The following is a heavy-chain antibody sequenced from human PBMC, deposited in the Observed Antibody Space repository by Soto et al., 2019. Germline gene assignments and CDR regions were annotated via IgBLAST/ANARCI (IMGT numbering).Heavy chain of an antibody. J-gene: IGHJ4*02. CDR2: IATSESYI. V-gene: IGHV3-21*01. Sequence: GGSLRLSCAASGFSSSAFSMNWVRQAPGKGPEWLASIATSESYIYYADSVRGRFTISRDNAKNSVFLQMNSLRPEDTAVYYCARDTILDNWGQGTLVTVSS. CDR3: ARDTILDN. CDR1: GFSSSAFS.